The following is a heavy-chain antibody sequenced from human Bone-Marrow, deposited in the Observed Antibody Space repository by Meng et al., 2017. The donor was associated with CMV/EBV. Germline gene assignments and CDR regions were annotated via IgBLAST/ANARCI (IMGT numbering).Heavy chain of an antibody. CDR3: AKVRTRGYSSSWYDSNWFDP. J-gene: IGHJ5*02. Sequence: CGMHWVSQAPGKGVEWVAFIRYDGSNKYYADAVKGRFTVSRDNSKNTLYLQMNSLRAEDTAVYYCAKVRTRGYSSSWYDSNWFDPWGQGTLVTVSS. CDR1: CG. V-gene: IGHV3-30*02. D-gene: IGHD6-13*01. CDR2: IRYDGSNK.